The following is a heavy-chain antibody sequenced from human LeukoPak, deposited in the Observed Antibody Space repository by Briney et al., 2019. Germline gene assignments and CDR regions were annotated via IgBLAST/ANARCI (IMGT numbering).Heavy chain of an antibody. CDR1: GGSISTSNYY. CDR3: ARGQAEMATITGAFDY. D-gene: IGHD5-24*01. V-gene: IGHV4-39*07. J-gene: IGHJ4*02. CDR2: IFYSGST. Sequence: SETLSLTCTVSGGSISTSNYYWGWIRQPPGKGLEWIGNIFYSGSTYYSPSLKSRVTISVDTSKNQFSLKLSSVTAADTAVYYCARGQAEMATITGAFDYWGQGTLVTVSS.